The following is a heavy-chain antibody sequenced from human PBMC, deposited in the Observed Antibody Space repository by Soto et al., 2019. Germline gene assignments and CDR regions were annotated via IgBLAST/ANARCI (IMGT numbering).Heavy chain of an antibody. CDR3: SLLLAWYLDD. Sequence: EVQVEESGGGLVQPGGSLTLSCAVSGPTIDDYAMHWVRQVPGKGLEWVSGIFWRGGGTGYADSVKGRFTISRDRAKNSLSLQMNSLTIEDTAVYFCSLLLAWYLDDWGQGTLVTVSS. CDR2: IFWRGGGT. D-gene: IGHD1-26*01. V-gene: IGHV3-9*01. J-gene: IGHJ4*02. CDR1: GPTIDDYA.